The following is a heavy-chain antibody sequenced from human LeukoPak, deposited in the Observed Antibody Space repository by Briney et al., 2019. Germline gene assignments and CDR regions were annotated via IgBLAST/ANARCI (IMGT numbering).Heavy chain of an antibody. CDR2: ISAYNCNP. Sequence: SVKVSCKASGYTFTSYGISCVRRAPGQGLEWMGWISAYNCNPNYAQKLQRRVTMTTDPATSTAYMELRSLRSDDTAVYYCVRVRRITIFGVVIEGFADYWGQGTLVTVSS. CDR3: VRVRRITIFGVVIEGFADY. D-gene: IGHD3-3*01. V-gene: IGHV1-18*01. CDR1: GYTFTSYG. J-gene: IGHJ4*02.